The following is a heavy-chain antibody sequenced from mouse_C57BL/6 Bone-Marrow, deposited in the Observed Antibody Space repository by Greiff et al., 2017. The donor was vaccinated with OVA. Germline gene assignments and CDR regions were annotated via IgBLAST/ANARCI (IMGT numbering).Heavy chain of an antibody. D-gene: IGHD2-4*01. CDR1: GYAFTNYL. CDR3: AREDDYEGDY. CDR2: INPGSGGT. J-gene: IGHJ2*01. Sequence: VKLMESGAELVRPGTSVKVSCKASGYAFTNYLIEWVKQRPGQGLEWIGVINPGSGGTNYNEKFKGKATLTADKSSSTAYMQLSSLTSEDSAVYFCAREDDYEGDYWGQGTTLTVSS. V-gene: IGHV1-54*01.